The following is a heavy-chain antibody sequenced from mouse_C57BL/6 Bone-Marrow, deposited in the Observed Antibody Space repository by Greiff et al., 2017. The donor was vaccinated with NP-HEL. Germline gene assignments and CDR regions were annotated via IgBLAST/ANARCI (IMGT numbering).Heavy chain of an antibody. CDR1: GYSLTGYY. V-gene: IGHV1-42*01. CDR3: ATYYGSSYERVLGY. J-gene: IGHJ2*01. D-gene: IGHD1-1*01. CDR2: INPSTGGT. Sequence: EVQLQQSGPELVKPGASVKISCKASGYSLTGYYMNWVKQSPEKSLEWIGEINPSTGGTTYNQKFKAKATLTVDKSSSTAYMQLKSLTSEDSAVYYCATYYGSSYERVLGYWGQGTTLTVSS.